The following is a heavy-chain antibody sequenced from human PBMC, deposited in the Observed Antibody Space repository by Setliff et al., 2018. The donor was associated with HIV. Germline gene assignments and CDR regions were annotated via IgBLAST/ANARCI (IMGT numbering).Heavy chain of an antibody. D-gene: IGHD3-10*01. CDR3: ARGVAINYYGSGSYLGH. Sequence: VASVKVSCKPSGGTFSSYAISWVRQDPGQGLEWMGGIIPMFGRVNYAQKLQGRVTITAGESTNTAYMELSSLRAEDTAVYFCARGVAINYYGSGSYLGHWGQGTLGTVSS. J-gene: IGHJ4*02. CDR1: GGTFSSYA. V-gene: IGHV1-69*13. CDR2: IIPMFGRV.